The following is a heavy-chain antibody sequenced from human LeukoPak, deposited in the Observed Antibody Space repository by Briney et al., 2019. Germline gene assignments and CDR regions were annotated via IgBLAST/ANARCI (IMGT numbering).Heavy chain of an antibody. CDR1: GESFSGFY. V-gene: IGHV4-34*01. J-gene: IGHJ6*04. CDR2: INHDGTT. CDR3: AGATGKVDV. Sequence: KPSETLSLTCAVYGESFSGFYWSWFRQPPGKGLEWIGEINHDGTTNYNPSFKSRVIISVDTSKNQFPLKMSSMTAADTAVYYCAGATGKVDVWGKGTTVTVSS. D-gene: IGHD3-9*01.